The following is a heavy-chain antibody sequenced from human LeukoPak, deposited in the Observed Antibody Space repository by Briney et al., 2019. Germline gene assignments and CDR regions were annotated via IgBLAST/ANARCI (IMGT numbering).Heavy chain of an antibody. V-gene: IGHV4-59*01. D-gene: IGHD3-22*01. CDR1: GGSISSYY. J-gene: IGHJ6*02. Sequence: SETLSLSCTVSGGSISSYYWSWIRQPPGKGLGWIGYIYYSGSTNYNPSLKSRVTISVDTSKNQFSLKLSSVTAADTAVYYCARLSRYYDSSGYPYYYYGMDVWGQGTTVTVSS. CDR2: IYYSGST. CDR3: ARLSRYYDSSGYPYYYYGMDV.